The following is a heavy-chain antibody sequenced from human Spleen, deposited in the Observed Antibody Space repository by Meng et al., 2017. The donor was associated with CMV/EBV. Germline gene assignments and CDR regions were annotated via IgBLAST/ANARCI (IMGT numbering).Heavy chain of an antibody. D-gene: IGHD4-17*01. CDR1: GFSFRTSGVG. Sequence: SGPTLVKPTQTLTLTCTFSGFSFRTSGVGVGWIRQPPGKALEWLALIYWNDEKRYSPSLKSSLSISKDTSRNQVVLTMTNMDPVDTATYYCAHSNAIFYGDYDFDYWGQGTLVTVSS. V-gene: IGHV2-5*01. CDR2: IYWNDEK. CDR3: AHSNAIFYGDYDFDY. J-gene: IGHJ4*02.